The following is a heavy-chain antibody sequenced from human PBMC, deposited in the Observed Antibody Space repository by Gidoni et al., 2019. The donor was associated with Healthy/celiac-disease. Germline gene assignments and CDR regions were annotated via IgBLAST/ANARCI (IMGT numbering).Heavy chain of an antibody. Sequence: GKGLEWVGFIRSKAYGGTTEYAASVKGRFTISRDDSKSIAYLQMNSLKTEDTAVYYCTVDDYDFWSGKASEGWFDPWGQGTLVTVSS. J-gene: IGHJ5*02. CDR3: TVDDYDFWSGKASEGWFDP. V-gene: IGHV3-49*02. D-gene: IGHD3-3*01. CDR2: IRSKAYGGTT.